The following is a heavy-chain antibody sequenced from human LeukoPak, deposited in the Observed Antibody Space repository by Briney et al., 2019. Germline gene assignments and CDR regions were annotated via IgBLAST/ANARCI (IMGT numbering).Heavy chain of an antibody. V-gene: IGHV3-15*01. Sequence: GGSLRLSCAASGFTFSNAWMSWVRQAPGKGLEWVGRIKSKTDGGTTDYAAPVKGRFTISRDNSKNTLYLQMNSLRAEDTAVYYCAKGSGWPVGLYFDYWGQGTLVTVSS. CDR3: AKGSGWPVGLYFDY. D-gene: IGHD6-19*01. CDR2: IKSKTDGGTT. J-gene: IGHJ4*02. CDR1: GFTFSNAW.